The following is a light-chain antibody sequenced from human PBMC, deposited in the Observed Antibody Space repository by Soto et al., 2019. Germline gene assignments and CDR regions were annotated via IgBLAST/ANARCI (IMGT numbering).Light chain of an antibody. J-gene: IGKJ1*01. CDR3: QQGYRTPWT. CDR1: QSITTY. CDR2: AAS. V-gene: IGKV1-39*01. Sequence: DIHMTQSPSSLSASVLERVTVSFRASQSITTYLHWYQQKPGKAPNLLIYAASNLQSGAPSRFSGSGSGTDFTLTINSLQPEDFATYYCQQGYRTPWTFGQGTKVDIK.